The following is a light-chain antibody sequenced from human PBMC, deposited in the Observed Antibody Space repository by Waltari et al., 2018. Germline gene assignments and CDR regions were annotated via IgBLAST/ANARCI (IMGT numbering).Light chain of an antibody. CDR2: DVN. J-gene: IGLJ2*01. Sequence: HSALSQSPSAPGSPGQSITTSCTGSSSDVGGHDFVFWYQQHPGKAPKLIIRDVNNRPSGVSNRFSGSKSGNTASLTISGLQAEDEADYYCSSYSTSSSLILFGEGTKVTVL. CDR3: SSYSTSSSLIL. V-gene: IGLV2-14*03. CDR1: SSDVGGHDF.